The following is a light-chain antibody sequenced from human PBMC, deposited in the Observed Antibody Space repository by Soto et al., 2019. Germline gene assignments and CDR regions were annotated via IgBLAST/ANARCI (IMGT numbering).Light chain of an antibody. J-gene: IGLJ1*01. CDR2: EVS. CDR1: SSDVGGYNY. V-gene: IGLV2-14*01. Sequence: QSVLTQPASVSGSPGQSITISCTGTSSDVGGYNYVSWYQQHPGKAPKLMIYEVSNRPSGISNRFSGSKSGNTASLTISGLQSEDEGDYYCTSYTSDTVYVFGPGTKLTVL. CDR3: TSYTSDTVYV.